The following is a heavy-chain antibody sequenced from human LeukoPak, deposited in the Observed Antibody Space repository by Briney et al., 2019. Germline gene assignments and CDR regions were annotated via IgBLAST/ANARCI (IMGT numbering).Heavy chain of an antibody. Sequence: ASVKVSCKASGYTFTSYGISWVRQAPGQGLEWMGWISAYNGNTNYAQKLQGRVTMTTDTSTSTAYMELRGLRSDDTAVYYCARRVRGVEYYYYYYMDVWGKGTTVTISS. CDR2: ISAYNGNT. D-gene: IGHD3-10*01. CDR1: GYTFTSYG. J-gene: IGHJ6*03. CDR3: ARRVRGVEYYYYYYMDV. V-gene: IGHV1-18*01.